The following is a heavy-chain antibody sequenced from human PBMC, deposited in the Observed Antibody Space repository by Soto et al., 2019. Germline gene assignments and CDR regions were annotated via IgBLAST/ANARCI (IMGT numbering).Heavy chain of an antibody. V-gene: IGHV1-69*01. CDR3: ARDGSGSRSRASPMDV. CDR2: IIPIFGTA. Sequence: QVQLVQSGAEVKKPGSSVKVSCKASGDTFSSYAISWVRQAPGQGLEWMGGIIPIFGTANHAQKFQGRVTITADESTSTAYMELSSLRSEDTAVYYCARDGSGSRSRASPMDVWGQGTTVTVSS. J-gene: IGHJ6*02. D-gene: IGHD3-22*01. CDR1: GDTFSSYA.